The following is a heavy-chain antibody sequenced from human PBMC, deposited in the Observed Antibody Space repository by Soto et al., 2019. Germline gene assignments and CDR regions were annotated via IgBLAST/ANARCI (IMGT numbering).Heavy chain of an antibody. Sequence: PGGSLRLSCAASGFTFSSYAMSWVRQAPGKGLEWVSAISGSGGSTYYADSVKGRFTISRDNSKNTLYLQMNSLRAEDTAVYYWAKARGARGVIIPVYFDNGGRETRVT. CDR2: ISGSGGST. CDR3: AKARGARGVIIPVYFDN. V-gene: IGHV3-23*01. CDR1: GFTFSSYA. D-gene: IGHD3-10*01. J-gene: IGHJ4*02.